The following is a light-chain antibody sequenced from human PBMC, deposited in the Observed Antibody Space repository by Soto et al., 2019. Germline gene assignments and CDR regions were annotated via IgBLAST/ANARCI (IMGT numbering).Light chain of an antibody. V-gene: IGKV1-17*01. CDR2: GTS. CDR3: LQHETYPRS. J-gene: IGKJ1*01. Sequence: DIQMTQSPSSLAASVGDSVSITCRASQDIRNNLGWYQQRPGKAPQRLIYGTSNLQAGVPSRFRGSGYGTEFTLTISGLQPEDFATYYCLQHETYPRSFGQGTKVDIK. CDR1: QDIRNN.